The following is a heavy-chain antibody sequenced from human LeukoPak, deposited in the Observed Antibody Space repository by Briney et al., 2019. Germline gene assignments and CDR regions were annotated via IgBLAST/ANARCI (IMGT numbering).Heavy chain of an antibody. CDR2: ISYDGSNK. Sequence: PGGSLRLSCVASEFIFSSYGMHWVRQAPGKGLEWVSVISYDGSNKYYADSVKGRFTISRDNSKNTLYLQMNSLRAEDTAVYYCARGDLHYHDSTRRGFDIWGQGTKVTVSS. D-gene: IGHD3-10*01. V-gene: IGHV3-30*03. CDR1: EFIFSSYG. CDR3: ARGDLHYHDSTRRGFDI. J-gene: IGHJ3*02.